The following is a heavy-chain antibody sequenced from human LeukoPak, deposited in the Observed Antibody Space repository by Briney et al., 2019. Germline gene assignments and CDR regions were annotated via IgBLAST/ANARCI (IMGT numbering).Heavy chain of an antibody. V-gene: IGHV4-34*01. Sequence: SETLSLTCAVYGGSFSGYYWSWIRQPPGKGLEWIGEINHSGSTNYNPSLKSRVTISVDTSKNQFSLKLSSVTAADTAVYYCARDRVYYYDSSGYHYFDYWGQGTLVTVSS. CDR1: GGSFSGYY. CDR2: INHSGST. J-gene: IGHJ4*02. CDR3: ARDRVYYYDSSGYHYFDY. D-gene: IGHD3-22*01.